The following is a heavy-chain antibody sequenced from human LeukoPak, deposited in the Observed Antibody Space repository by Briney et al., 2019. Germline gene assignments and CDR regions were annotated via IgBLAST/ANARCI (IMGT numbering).Heavy chain of an antibody. Sequence: GGSLRLSCAASGFTFSSYAMSWVRQAPGKGLEWVSAISGSGGITSYADSVEGRFTISRDNSKNTLYLQMNSLRAEDTAVYYCSTDLAAMVRAIDYWGQGALVTVSS. CDR2: ISGSGGIT. D-gene: IGHD5-18*01. CDR3: STDLAAMVRAIDY. CDR1: GFTFSSYA. V-gene: IGHV3-23*01. J-gene: IGHJ4*02.